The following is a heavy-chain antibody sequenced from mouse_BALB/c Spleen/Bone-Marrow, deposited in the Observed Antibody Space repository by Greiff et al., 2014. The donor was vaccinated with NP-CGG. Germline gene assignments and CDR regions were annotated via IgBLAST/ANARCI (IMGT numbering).Heavy chain of an antibody. CDR3: TTSFTTATAY. V-gene: IGHV1-69*02. CDR1: GYTFTSYW. Sequence: VQLQQSGAELVRPGASVKLSCKASGYTFTSYWINWVKQRPKQGLEWIGNIYPSDSYTNYNQKFKDKATLTVDKSSSTAYMQLSSPTSEDSAVYYCTTSFTTATAYWGQGTLVTVSA. CDR2: IYPSDSYT. J-gene: IGHJ3*01. D-gene: IGHD1-2*01.